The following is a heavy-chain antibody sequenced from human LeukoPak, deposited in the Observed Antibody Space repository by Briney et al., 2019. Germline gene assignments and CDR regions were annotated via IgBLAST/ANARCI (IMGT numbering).Heavy chain of an antibody. CDR3: ARVGYDSSGYYPNFDY. Sequence: RSETLSLTCTVSGGSISSGGYYWSWIRQHPGKGLEWIGYIYYSGSTYYNPSLKSRVTISVDTSKNQFSLKLSSVTAADTAVYYCARVGYDSSGYYPNFDYWGQGTLVTVSS. CDR1: GGSISSGGYY. D-gene: IGHD3-22*01. J-gene: IGHJ4*02. V-gene: IGHV4-31*03. CDR2: IYYSGST.